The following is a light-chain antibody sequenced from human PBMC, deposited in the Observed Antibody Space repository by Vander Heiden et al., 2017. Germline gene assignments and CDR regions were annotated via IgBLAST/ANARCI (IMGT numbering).Light chain of an antibody. CDR2: AAS. Sequence: MTQSPSSLSASVGDRVTITCRASQSISSYLNWYQQKPGKAPKLLIYAASSLQSGVPSRFSGSGSGTDFTLTISSLQPEDFATYYCQQSDSTPPWTFGQGTKVEIK. CDR3: QQSDSTPPWT. CDR1: QSISSY. V-gene: IGKV1-39*01. J-gene: IGKJ1*01.